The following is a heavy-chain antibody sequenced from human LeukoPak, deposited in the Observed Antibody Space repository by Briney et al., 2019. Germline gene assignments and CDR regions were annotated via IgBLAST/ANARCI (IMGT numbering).Heavy chain of an antibody. CDR1: GFTVSGNY. Sequence: GGSLRLSCAASGFTVSGNYMSWVRQAAGKGLEWVSLIYSGGSTFYADSVKGRFTISRDTSKNTLYLQMHSLRAEDTAVYYCAAREGWASFDYWAREPWSPSPQ. J-gene: IGHJ4*02. V-gene: IGHV3-53*01. CDR2: IYSGGST. CDR3: AAREGWASFDY. D-gene: IGHD2-15*01.